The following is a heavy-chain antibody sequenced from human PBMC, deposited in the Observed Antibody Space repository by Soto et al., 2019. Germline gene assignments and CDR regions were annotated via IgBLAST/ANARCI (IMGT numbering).Heavy chain of an antibody. Sequence: PSETLSLTCTVSGGSISSYYWSWIRQPPGKGLEWIGYIYYSGSTNYNPSLKSRVTISVDTSKNQFSLKLSSVTAADTAVYYCARASPMVRGNPNGNWFDPWGQGTLVTVSS. CDR1: GGSISSYY. J-gene: IGHJ5*02. D-gene: IGHD3-10*01. V-gene: IGHV4-59*01. CDR2: IYYSGST. CDR3: ARASPMVRGNPNGNWFDP.